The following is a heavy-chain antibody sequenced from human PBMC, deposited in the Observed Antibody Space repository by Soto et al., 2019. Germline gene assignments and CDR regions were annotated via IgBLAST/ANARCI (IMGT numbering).Heavy chain of an antibody. V-gene: IGHV3-9*01. CDR2: ISWNSGSI. J-gene: IGHJ4*02. CDR1: GFTFDDYA. Sequence: EVQLVESGGGLVQPGRSLRLSCAASGFTFDDYAMHWVRQAPGKGLEWVSGISWNSGSIGYADSVKGRFTISRDNAKNSLYLQMNSLRAEDTALYYCAKDMSTVTTFLTDPFDYWGQGTLVTVSS. CDR3: AKDMSTVTTFLTDPFDY. D-gene: IGHD4-4*01.